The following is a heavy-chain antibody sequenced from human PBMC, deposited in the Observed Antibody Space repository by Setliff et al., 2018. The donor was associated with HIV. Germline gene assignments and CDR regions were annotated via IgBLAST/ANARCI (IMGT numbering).Heavy chain of an antibody. CDR3: ARASSDIPGVDSNYFDD. Sequence: SETLSLTCTVADGSISTGSNYWSWIRQPAGKGLEWIVRIYTSGPRYNPSLENRVTISVDTSKSQFFLMLSSVTAADTAVYYCARASSDIPGVDSNYFDDWGQGTLVTVSS. V-gene: IGHV4-61*02. J-gene: IGHJ4*02. D-gene: IGHD2-2*01. CDR2: IYTSGP. CDR1: DGSISTGSNY.